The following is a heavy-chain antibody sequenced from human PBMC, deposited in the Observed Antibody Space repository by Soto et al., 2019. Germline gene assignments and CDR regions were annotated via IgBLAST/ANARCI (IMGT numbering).Heavy chain of an antibody. D-gene: IGHD3-10*01. J-gene: IGHJ3*02. CDR2: ISGSGGST. CDR3: AKDGGLLWFGELYGHAFDI. CDR1: GFTFSSYA. V-gene: IGHV3-23*01. Sequence: GGSLRLSCAASGFTFSSYAMSWVRQAPGKGLEWVSAISGSGGSTYYADSVKGRFTISRDNSKNTLYLQMNSLRAEDTAVYYCAKDGGLLWFGELYGHAFDIWGQGTMVTVSS.